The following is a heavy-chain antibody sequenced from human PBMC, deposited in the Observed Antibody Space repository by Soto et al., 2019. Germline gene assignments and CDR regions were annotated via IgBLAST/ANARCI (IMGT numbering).Heavy chain of an antibody. CDR2: IKQDGSEK. CDR1: GFTFSSYW. J-gene: IGHJ6*02. D-gene: IGHD6-13*01. V-gene: IGHV3-7*05. CDR3: ARGRVAAAGNPGYYYYYGMDV. Sequence: EVQLVESGGGLVQPGGSLRLSCAASGFTFSSYWMSWVRQAPGKGLEWVANIKQDGSEKYYVDSVKGRFTISRDNAKNSLYLQMNSLRAEDTAVYYCARGRVAAAGNPGYYYYYGMDVWGQGTTVTVSS.